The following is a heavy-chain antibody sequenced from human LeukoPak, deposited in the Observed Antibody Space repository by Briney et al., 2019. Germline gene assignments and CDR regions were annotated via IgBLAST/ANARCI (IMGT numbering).Heavy chain of an antibody. V-gene: IGHV3-30*02. J-gene: IGHJ4*02. CDR3: AKDASSVWYFSYFDF. CDR2: IQSDGTNK. Sequence: GGSLRLSCAASGLIFSSYGMHWVRQAPGKGLEWVAFIQSDGTNKYYTDSVKGRFTVSRDNSKNTLYLQMDSLRPEDTAVYYCAKDASSVWYFSYFDFWGQGTLVTVSS. CDR1: GLIFSSYG. D-gene: IGHD6-19*01.